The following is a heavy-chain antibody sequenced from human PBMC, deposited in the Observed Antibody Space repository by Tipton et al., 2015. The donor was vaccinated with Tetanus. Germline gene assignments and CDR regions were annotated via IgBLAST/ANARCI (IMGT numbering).Heavy chain of an antibody. Sequence: QSGAEVKKPGASVKVSCMTSGYTFNTFGISWVRQAPGQGLEWMGWISVYNGNTNYAQKVQGRVTMTTDTPTTTAYMELRSLRSDDTAVYYCARVPTNPLAVDRPTDYWGQGTLVSVSS. V-gene: IGHV1-18*01. CDR1: GYTFNTFG. J-gene: IGHJ4*02. CDR3: ARVPTNPLAVDRPTDY. CDR2: ISVYNGNT. D-gene: IGHD6-19*01.